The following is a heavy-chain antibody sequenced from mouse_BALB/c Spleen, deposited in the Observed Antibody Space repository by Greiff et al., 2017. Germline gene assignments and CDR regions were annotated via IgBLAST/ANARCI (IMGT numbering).Heavy chain of an antibody. CDR3: ARGGSTMITTGFAY. J-gene: IGHJ3*01. Sequence: EVKLMESGGGLVKPGGSLKLSCAASGFTFSSYAMSWVRQTPEKRLEWVASISSGGSTYYPDSVKGRFTISRDNARNILYLQMSSLRSEDTAMYYCARGGSTMITTGFAYWGQGTLVTVSA. D-gene: IGHD2-4*01. CDR2: ISSGGST. V-gene: IGHV5-6-5*01. CDR1: GFTFSSYA.